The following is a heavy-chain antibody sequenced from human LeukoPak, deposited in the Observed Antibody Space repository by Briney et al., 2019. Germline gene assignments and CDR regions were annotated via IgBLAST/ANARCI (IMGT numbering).Heavy chain of an antibody. CDR3: AREGVYYYGSGSFYFDY. J-gene: IGHJ4*02. Sequence: PGGSLGLSCAASGFTFSSYSMNWVRQAPGKGLEWVSSISSSSSYIYYADSVKGRFTISRDNAKNSLYLQMNSLRAEDTAVYYCAREGVYYYGSGSFYFDYWGQGTLVTVSS. CDR2: ISSSSSYI. CDR1: GFTFSSYS. V-gene: IGHV3-21*01. D-gene: IGHD3-10*01.